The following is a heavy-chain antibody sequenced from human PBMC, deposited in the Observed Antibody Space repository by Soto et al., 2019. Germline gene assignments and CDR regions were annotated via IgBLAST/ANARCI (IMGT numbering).Heavy chain of an antibody. CDR1: GDSLSTYF. J-gene: IGHJ4*02. Sequence: QVQLRESGPGLMKPSETLSLTCTVSGDSLSTYFWSWIRQPPGKGLEWIGYISYSATPNYNPALKSRVIISVDTSKNQFSLKLNSVTAADTALYYCARGSVGSGWKFDFWGQGILVTVSS. CDR2: ISYSATP. V-gene: IGHV4-59*01. CDR3: ARGSVGSGWKFDF. D-gene: IGHD3-22*01.